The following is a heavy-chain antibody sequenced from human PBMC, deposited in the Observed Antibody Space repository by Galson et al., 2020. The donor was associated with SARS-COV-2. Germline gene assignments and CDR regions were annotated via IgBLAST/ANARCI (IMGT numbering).Heavy chain of an antibody. CDR1: GFSLTTSGMG. Sequence: SGPTLVKPTQTLTLTCTFSGFSLTTSGMGVTWIRQPPGKALEWRALIDWDNDKYYSTSLKTRLTIAGDTSKNQVFLTMTNMDPEDTATYYCARMADGYGGYDYGSSPFDYWGQGTLVTVSS. CDR2: IDWDNDK. V-gene: IGHV2-70*01. D-gene: IGHD5-12*01. CDR3: ARMADGYGGYDYGSSPFDY. J-gene: IGHJ4*02.